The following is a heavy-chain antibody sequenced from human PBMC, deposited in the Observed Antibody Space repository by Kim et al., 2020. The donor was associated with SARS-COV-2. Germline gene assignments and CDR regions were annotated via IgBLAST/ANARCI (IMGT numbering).Heavy chain of an antibody. V-gene: IGHV3-33*01. J-gene: IGHJ4*02. D-gene: IGHD5-12*01. CDR2: IWYDGSQK. CDR1: GFTFSNYG. Sequence: GGSLRLSCAASGFTFSNYGMHWVRQAPGKGLEWVTVIWYDGSQKYYADSVKGRFTISRDNSKNTLYLQMNSLRDEDTAVYYCAREGLYSGYEYYFDYWGQGTLVTVSS. CDR3: AREGLYSGYEYYFDY.